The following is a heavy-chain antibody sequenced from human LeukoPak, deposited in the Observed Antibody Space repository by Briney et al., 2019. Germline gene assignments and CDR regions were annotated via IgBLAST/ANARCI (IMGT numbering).Heavy chain of an antibody. CDR2: IYPRDGST. CDR1: GYTFTGNY. CDR3: ARDQEGFDY. V-gene: IGHV1-46*01. J-gene: IGHJ4*02. Sequence: ASVKVSCKASGYTFTGNYIHWVRQAPGQGLEWMGMIYPRDGSTSYAQKFQGRVTVTRDTSTSTVHMELIGLRSEDTAVYYCARDQEGFDYWGQGTLVTVSS.